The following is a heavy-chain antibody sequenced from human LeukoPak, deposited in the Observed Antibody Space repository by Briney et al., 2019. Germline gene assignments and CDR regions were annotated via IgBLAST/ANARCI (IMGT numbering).Heavy chain of an antibody. CDR2: IIPIFGTA. J-gene: IGHJ6*03. CDR1: GGTFSSYA. D-gene: IGHD2-2*01. Sequence: SVKVSCKASGGTFSSYAISWVRQAPGQGLEWMGGIIPIFGTANYAQKFQGRVTITADKSTSTAYMELSSLRSEDTAVYYCARGLPAAMLTYYYYYMDVWGKGTTVTVSS. CDR3: ARGLPAAMLTYYYYYMDV. V-gene: IGHV1-69*06.